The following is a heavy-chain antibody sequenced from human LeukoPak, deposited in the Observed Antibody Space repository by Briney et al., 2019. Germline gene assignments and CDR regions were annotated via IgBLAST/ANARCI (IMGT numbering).Heavy chain of an antibody. CDR2: ISYDGSNK. V-gene: IGHV3-30*18. D-gene: IGHD3-10*01. CDR1: GFTFSSYG. J-gene: IGHJ4*02. CDR3: AKDHYYYGSGIYFMHYFDY. Sequence: GRSLRLSCAASGFTFSSYGMHWVRQAPGKGLEWVAVISYDGSNKYYAESVKGRFTISRENSKNTLHLQMNSLRAEDTAVYYCAKDHYYYGSGIYFMHYFDYWGQGTLVTVSS.